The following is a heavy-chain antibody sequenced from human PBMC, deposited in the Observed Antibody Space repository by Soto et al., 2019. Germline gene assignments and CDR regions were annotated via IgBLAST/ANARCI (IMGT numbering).Heavy chain of an antibody. J-gene: IGHJ4*02. CDR2: VSSSGTTI. D-gene: IGHD6-6*01. CDR3: ARMGPRAARPSY. Sequence: QVQLVESGGGLVKPGGSLRLSCAASGFTFSDYDMSWIRQAPGKGLEWVSFVSSSGTTIYYADSVKGRFTISRDNAKNSLYLQMNSLRAEDTAVYYCARMGPRAARPSYWGQGTLVTLAS. CDR1: GFTFSDYD. V-gene: IGHV3-11*01.